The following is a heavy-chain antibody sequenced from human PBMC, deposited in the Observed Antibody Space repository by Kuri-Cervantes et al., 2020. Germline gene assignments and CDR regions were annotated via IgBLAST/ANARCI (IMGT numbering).Heavy chain of an antibody. CDR2: IFSNDEK. CDR1: GFSLSNARMG. Sequence: SGPTLVKPTETLTLTCTVSGFSLSNARMGVSWIRQPPGKALEWLAHIFSNDEKSYSTSLKSRLTISKDTSKGQVVLTMTNMDPVDTATYYCARIPYYGSGSYYFDYWGQGTLVTDSS. D-gene: IGHD3-10*01. J-gene: IGHJ4*02. CDR3: ARIPYYGSGSYYFDY. V-gene: IGHV2-26*01.